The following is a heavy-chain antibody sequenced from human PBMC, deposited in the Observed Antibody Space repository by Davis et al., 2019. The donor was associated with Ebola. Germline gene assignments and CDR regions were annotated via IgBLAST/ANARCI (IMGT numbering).Heavy chain of an antibody. Sequence: SVPVSCKASGYTFTSYGISCVRHPPGQGLEWMGWMNPNSGNTGYAQKFQGRITMTRNISISTAYMELSSLRSEDTAVYYCARRVGARSGFDYWGQGSLVTVSS. CDR3: ARRVGARSGFDY. CDR2: MNPNSGNT. V-gene: IGHV1-8*02. CDR1: GYTFTSYG. D-gene: IGHD1-26*01. J-gene: IGHJ4*02.